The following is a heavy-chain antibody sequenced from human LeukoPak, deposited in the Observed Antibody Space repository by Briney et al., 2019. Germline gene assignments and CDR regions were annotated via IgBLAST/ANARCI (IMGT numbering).Heavy chain of an antibody. D-gene: IGHD6-13*01. CDR2: INPSGGST. J-gene: IGHJ5*02. CDR3: ARDQGAAAGGDWFDP. Sequence: ASVKVSCKASGYTLTSYYMHWVRQAPGQGLEWMGIINPSGGSTSYAQKFQGRVTMTRDTSTSTVYMELSSLRSEDTAMYYCARDQGAAAGGDWFDPWGQGTLVTVSS. CDR1: GYTLTSYY. V-gene: IGHV1-46*01.